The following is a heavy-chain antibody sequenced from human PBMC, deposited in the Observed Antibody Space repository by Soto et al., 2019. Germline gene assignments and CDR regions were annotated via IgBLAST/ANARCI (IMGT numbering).Heavy chain of an antibody. V-gene: IGHV3-23*01. D-gene: IGHD6-13*01. CDR2: ISGSGGST. Sequence: LRLSCTASGITFGTYAMSWVRQAPGKGLEWVSAISGSGGSTYYADSVKGRFTISRDKSKNTLYLQMNSLRAEDTALYYCAKSFSSNWYDYFDYWGQGSLVTVSS. J-gene: IGHJ4*02. CDR3: AKSFSSNWYDYFDY. CDR1: GITFGTYA.